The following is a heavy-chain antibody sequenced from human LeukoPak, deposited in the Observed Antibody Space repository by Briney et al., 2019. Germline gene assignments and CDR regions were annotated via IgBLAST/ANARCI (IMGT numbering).Heavy chain of an antibody. J-gene: IGHJ6*03. Sequence: PGGSLRLSCATSGFTFSNAWMTWVRQAPGKGLEWVGRIKSKTDDGTIDYAAPVTGRFTISRDDSKNMLYLQMNSLKTEDTAVYYCAYHHMDVWGKGTTVTVSS. D-gene: IGHD2-2*01. V-gene: IGHV3-15*01. CDR1: GFTFSNAW. CDR2: IKSKTDDGTI. CDR3: AYHHMDV.